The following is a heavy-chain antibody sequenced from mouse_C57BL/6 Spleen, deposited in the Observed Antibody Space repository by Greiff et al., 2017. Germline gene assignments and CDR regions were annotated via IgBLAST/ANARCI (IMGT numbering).Heavy chain of an antibody. D-gene: IGHD2-5*01. CDR2: INYDGSST. CDR3: ARGGYYSNYLYAMDY. V-gene: IGHV5-16*01. Sequence: EVKLVESEGGLVQPGSSMKLSCTASGFTFSDYYMAWVRQVPEKGLEWVANINYDGSSTYYLDSLKSRFIISRDNAKNILYLQMSSLKSEDTATYYCARGGYYSNYLYAMDYWGQGPQSPSPQ. J-gene: IGHJ4*01. CDR1: GFTFSDYY.